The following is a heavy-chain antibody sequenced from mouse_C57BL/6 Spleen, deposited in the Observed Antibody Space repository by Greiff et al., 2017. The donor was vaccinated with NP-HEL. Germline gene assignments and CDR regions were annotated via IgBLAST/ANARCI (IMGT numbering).Heavy chain of an antibody. CDR2: IDPSDSYT. V-gene: IGHV1-69*01. CDR1: GYTFTSYW. CDR3: ARKAYYRVYWYFDV. D-gene: IGHD2-12*01. J-gene: IGHJ1*03. Sequence: QVQLQQPGAELVMPGASVKLSCKASGYTFTSYWMHWVKQRPGQGLEWIGEIDPSDSYTNYNQKFKGKSTLTVDKSSSTAYMQLSSLTSEDSAVYYCARKAYYRVYWYFDVWGTGTTVTVSS.